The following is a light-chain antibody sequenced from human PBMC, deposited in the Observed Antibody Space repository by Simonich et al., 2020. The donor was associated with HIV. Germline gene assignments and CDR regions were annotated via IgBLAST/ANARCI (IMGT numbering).Light chain of an antibody. CDR1: SSNIGAGYD. Sequence: QSVLTQPPSVSGAPGQRVTISCSGSSSNIGAGYDVHWYQQLPGKAPKLLIYSNNQRPSGVPDRVSGSKSGTSASLAISGLQSEDEADYYCAAWDDSLNGWVFGGGTKLTVL. V-gene: IGLV1-44*01. CDR3: AAWDDSLNGWV. J-gene: IGLJ3*02. CDR2: SNN.